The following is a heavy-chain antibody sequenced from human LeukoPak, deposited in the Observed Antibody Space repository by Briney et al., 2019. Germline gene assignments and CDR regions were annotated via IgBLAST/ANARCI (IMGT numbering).Heavy chain of an antibody. CDR2: INHSGST. Sequence: SETLSLTCAVYGGSFSGYYWSWIRQPPGKGLEWIGEINHSGSTNYNPSLKSRVTISVDTSKNQFSLKLSSVTAADTAVYYCASGLFPGYSSGWYGYWGQGTLVTVSS. D-gene: IGHD6-19*01. CDR1: GGSFSGYY. J-gene: IGHJ4*02. CDR3: ASGLFPGYSSGWYGY. V-gene: IGHV4-34*01.